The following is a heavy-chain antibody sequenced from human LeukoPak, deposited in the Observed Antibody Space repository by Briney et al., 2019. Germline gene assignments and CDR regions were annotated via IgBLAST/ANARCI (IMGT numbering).Heavy chain of an antibody. Sequence: PGGSLRPSCAASGFTFSRYAMSWVRQDPGKGLEWVSTISSSGGSTYYADSVKGRFTISRDNSKNMLYLQVNSLRAEDTAVYYCAKRNSSGYYYFDYWGQGTLVTVSS. CDR3: AKRNSSGYYYFDY. V-gene: IGHV3-23*01. CDR1: GFTFSRYA. CDR2: ISSSGGST. J-gene: IGHJ4*02. D-gene: IGHD3-22*01.